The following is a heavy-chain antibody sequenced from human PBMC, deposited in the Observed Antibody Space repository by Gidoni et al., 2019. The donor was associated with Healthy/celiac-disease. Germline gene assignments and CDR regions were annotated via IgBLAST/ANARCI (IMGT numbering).Heavy chain of an antibody. J-gene: IGHJ6*02. Sequence: QVQLQESGPGLVKPSETLSLTCTVSCGSISSYYWSWIRQPPGKGLEWIGYIYYSGSTNYNPSLKSRVTISVDTSKNQFSLKLSSVTAADTAVYYCARTVTLNYYYYYGMDVWGQGTTVTVSS. D-gene: IGHD4-17*01. CDR2: IYYSGST. CDR3: ARTVTLNYYYYYGMDV. CDR1: CGSISSYY. V-gene: IGHV4-59*01.